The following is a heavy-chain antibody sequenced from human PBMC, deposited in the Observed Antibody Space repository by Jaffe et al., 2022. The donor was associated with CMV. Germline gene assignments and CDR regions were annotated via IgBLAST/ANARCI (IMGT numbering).Heavy chain of an antibody. D-gene: IGHD2-2*01. CDR1: GSSIGTYY. CDR3: ARRAVPENYFDY. Sequence: QVQLQESGPGLVKPSETLSLTCTVSGSSIGTYYWSWIRQPPGKGLEWIAYIFYTGSTTYNPSLESRVTMSVDTSQNRFSLKLTSVTAADTAVYYCARRAVPENYFDYWGQGTLVTVSS. CDR2: IFYTGST. J-gene: IGHJ4*02. V-gene: IGHV4-59*08.